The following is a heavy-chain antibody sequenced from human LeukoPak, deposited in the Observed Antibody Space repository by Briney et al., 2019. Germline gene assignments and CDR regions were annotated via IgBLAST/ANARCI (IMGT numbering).Heavy chain of an antibody. D-gene: IGHD4-23*01. J-gene: IGHJ4*02. CDR3: ARASGGLSVSGEYGGIASDY. V-gene: IGHV4-31*03. Sequence: PSQTLSLTCTVSGVSISRGGDYWIWLRQHPGKGWEWIVYIYYSGSTYYNPSLKSRITITVDTAKNQFSLKLSYVTAAAAAVYYCARASGGLSVSGEYGGIASDYWGKGTMVTVS. CDR1: GVSISRGGDY. CDR2: IYYSGST.